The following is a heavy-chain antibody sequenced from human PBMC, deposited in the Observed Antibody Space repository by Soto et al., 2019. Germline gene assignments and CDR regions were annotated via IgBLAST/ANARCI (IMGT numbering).Heavy chain of an antibody. V-gene: IGHV3-9*01. CDR1: GFTFDDYA. CDR2: ISWNSGRI. CDR3: ARVAGYSYGEYFDY. Sequence: GGSLRLSCAASGFTFDDYAMYWVRQVPGKGLEWVSGISWNSGRIGYADSVKGRFTISRDNSKNTLYLQMNSLRAEDTAVYYCARVAGYSYGEYFDYWGQGTLVTVSS. J-gene: IGHJ4*02. D-gene: IGHD5-18*01.